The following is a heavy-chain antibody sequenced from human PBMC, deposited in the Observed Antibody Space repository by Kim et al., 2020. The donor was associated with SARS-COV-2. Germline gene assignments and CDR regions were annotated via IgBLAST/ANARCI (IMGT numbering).Heavy chain of an antibody. CDR3: AKGTVAVYYYYYDMDV. V-gene: IGHV3-23*01. CDR1: GFTFKIYT. Sequence: WGSLRLSCTASGFTFKIYTMSWVRQAPGKGLEWVSTIGGSGGGTYYADSVKGRFTISRDNSKNTLYVQMNSLRAEDTAVYYCAKGTVAVYYYYYDMDVWGQGTTVTVSS. CDR2: IGGSGGGT. D-gene: IGHD6-19*01. J-gene: IGHJ6*02.